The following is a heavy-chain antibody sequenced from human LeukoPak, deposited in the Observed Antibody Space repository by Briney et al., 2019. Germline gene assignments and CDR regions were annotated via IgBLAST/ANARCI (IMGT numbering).Heavy chain of an antibody. CDR2: IIPIFGTA. CDR3: ARDKSPYYYDSSGYRNPISWFDP. D-gene: IGHD3-22*01. Sequence: SVTVSCKASGGTFSSYAISWVRQAPGQGLEWMGGIIPIFGTANYAQKFQGRVTITADESTSTAYMELSSLRSEDTAVYYCARDKSPYYYDSSGYRNPISWFDPWGQGTLVTVSS. V-gene: IGHV1-69*13. J-gene: IGHJ5*02. CDR1: GGTFSSYA.